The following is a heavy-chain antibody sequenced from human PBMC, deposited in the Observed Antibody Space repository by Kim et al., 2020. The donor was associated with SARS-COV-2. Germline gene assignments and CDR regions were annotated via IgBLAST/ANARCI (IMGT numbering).Heavy chain of an antibody. D-gene: IGHD4-17*01. CDR1: GGSISSGGYY. V-gene: IGHV4-31*03. J-gene: IGHJ2*01. CDR2: NYYSGST. CDR3: ARFGTYDYGDYDGYFDL. Sequence: SETLSLTCTVSGGSISSGGYYWSWIRQHPGKGLEWIGYNYYSGSTYYNPSLKSRVTISVATSKNQFSLKLSSVTAAETAVYCCARFGTYDYGDYDGYFDLWVRGSLLTVPS.